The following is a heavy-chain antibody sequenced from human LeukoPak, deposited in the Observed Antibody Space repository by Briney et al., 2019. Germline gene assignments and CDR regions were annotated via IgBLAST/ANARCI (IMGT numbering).Heavy chain of an antibody. Sequence: PSETLSLTCAVSGESISSSNWWSWVRQPPGKGLEWIGEIHHSGSTNYNPSLKSRVTISLDKPKNQLSLKMTSVTAADTAVYYCARGLVDTGRSRFDCWGQGTLVTVSS. J-gene: IGHJ4*02. CDR2: IHHSGST. CDR1: GESISSSNW. CDR3: ARGLVDTGRSRFDC. D-gene: IGHD5-12*01. V-gene: IGHV4-4*02.